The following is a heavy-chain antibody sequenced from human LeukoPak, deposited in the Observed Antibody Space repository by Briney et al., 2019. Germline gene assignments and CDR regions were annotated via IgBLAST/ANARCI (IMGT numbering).Heavy chain of an antibody. J-gene: IGHJ3*02. D-gene: IGHD2-15*01. CDR1: GGSFSGYY. Sequence: SETLSLTCAVYGGSFSGYYWSWTRQPPGKGLEWIGEINHSGSTNYNPSLKSRVTISVDTSKNQFSLRLSSVTAADTAVYYCARDYCSGGSCYSWHAFDIWGQGTMVTVSS. V-gene: IGHV4-34*01. CDR3: ARDYCSGGSCYSWHAFDI. CDR2: INHSGST.